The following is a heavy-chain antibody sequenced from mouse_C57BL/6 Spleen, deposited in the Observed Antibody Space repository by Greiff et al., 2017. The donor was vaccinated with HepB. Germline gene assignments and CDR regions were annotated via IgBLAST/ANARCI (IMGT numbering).Heavy chain of an antibody. J-gene: IGHJ4*01. CDR1: GFTFSSYA. V-gene: IGHV5-9-1*02. CDR2: ISSGGDYI. Sequence: EVKLVESGEGLVKPGGSLKLSCAASGFTFSSYAMSWVRQTPEKRLEWVAYISSGGDYIYYADTVKGRFTISRDNARNTRDLQMSSLKSEDTAMYYCTMVRHAMEYWGQGTSVTVSS. CDR3: TMVRHAMEY. D-gene: IGHD2-3*01.